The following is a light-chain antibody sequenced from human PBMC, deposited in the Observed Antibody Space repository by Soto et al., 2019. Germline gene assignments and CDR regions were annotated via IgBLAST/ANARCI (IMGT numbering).Light chain of an antibody. CDR1: QTPRTF. J-gene: IGKJ3*01. CDR3: QQTLYT. CDR2: ATS. Sequence: DIQMTQSPSSLSASVGDRVTITCRASQTPRTFLNWYQQKPGKAPKLLIYATSTLQSGVPSRFSGRDSGADFTLTINNLKHEDFETYYCQQTLYTFGPGTKVDIK. V-gene: IGKV1-39*01.